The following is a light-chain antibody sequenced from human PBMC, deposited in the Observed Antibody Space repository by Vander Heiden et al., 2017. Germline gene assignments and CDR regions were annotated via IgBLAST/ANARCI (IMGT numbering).Light chain of an antibody. V-gene: IGKV3-20*01. CDR2: GAS. J-gene: IGKJ1*01. CDR3: QQDGSSPLT. Sequence: EIVLTQSPGTLPLSPGERATLSCRASQSVSSSYLAWYQQKPGQAPRLLIYGASSRATGIPDRFSGSGSGTDFTLTISILEPEDFAVYYCQQDGSSPLTFGQGTKVEIK. CDR1: QSVSSSY.